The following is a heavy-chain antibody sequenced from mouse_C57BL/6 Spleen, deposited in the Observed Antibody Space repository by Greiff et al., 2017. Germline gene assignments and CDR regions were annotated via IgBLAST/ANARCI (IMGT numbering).Heavy chain of an antibody. V-gene: IGHV1-50*01. CDR3: ATGTVGEFAY. CDR2: IDPSDSYT. Sequence: QVQLQQPGAELVKPGASVKLSCKASGYTFTSYWMQWVKQRPGQGLEWIGEIDPSDSYTNYNQKFKGKATLTVDPSSSTAYMQLSSLTSEDAAVYYCATGTVGEFAYWGQGTLVTVSA. CDR1: GYTFTSYW. J-gene: IGHJ3*01. D-gene: IGHD1-1*01.